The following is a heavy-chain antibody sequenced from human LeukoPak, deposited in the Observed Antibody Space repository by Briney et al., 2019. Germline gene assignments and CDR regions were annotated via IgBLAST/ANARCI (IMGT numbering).Heavy chain of an antibody. CDR3: AKGGDTSGYYGGPDY. J-gene: IGHJ4*02. Sequence: GGSLRLSCITSGFIFSSCGMHWVRQAPDKGLEWVAVVSDDGSNKYYTDSVRGRFTISRDNSKNTLYLQMNSLRREDTAVYYCAKGGDTSGYYGGPDYWGQGTPVTV. V-gene: IGHV3-30*18. CDR2: VSDDGSNK. D-gene: IGHD3-22*01. CDR1: GFIFSSCG.